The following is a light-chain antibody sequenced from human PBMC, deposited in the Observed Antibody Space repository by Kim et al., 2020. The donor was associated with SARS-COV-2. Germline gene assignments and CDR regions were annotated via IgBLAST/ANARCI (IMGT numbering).Light chain of an antibody. J-gene: IGKJ5*01. CDR3: QHFDGFPIT. CDR1: QDISNY. Sequence: AFVGDRVTITCQASQDISNYLNWYQQKPGKAPKLLIYDASILETGVPARFSGSRSGTDFTFTISSLQPEDVGTYYCQHFDGFPITFGQGTRLEI. V-gene: IGKV1-33*01. CDR2: DAS.